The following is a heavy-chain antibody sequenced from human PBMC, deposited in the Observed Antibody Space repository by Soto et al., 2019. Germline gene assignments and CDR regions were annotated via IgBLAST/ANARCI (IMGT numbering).Heavy chain of an antibody. D-gene: IGHD3-10*01. CDR3: ARAYGSGTYYNVMTY. CDR2: INTGNGNT. Sequence: ASVKFSCKPAGYSFSTYAMHWARQAPGQSLEWMGWINTGNGNTKYSQNFQGRVTITRDTSASTAYMELSSLRSEDTAVYYCARAYGSGTYYNVMTYWGQGTLVTVSS. J-gene: IGHJ4*02. CDR1: GYSFSTYA. V-gene: IGHV1-3*04.